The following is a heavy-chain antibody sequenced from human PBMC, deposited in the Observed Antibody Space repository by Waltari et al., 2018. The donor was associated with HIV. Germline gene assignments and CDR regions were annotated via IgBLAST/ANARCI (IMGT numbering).Heavy chain of an antibody. CDR3: ARSVGRIPNSRGFDY. CDR1: GYTFTSYG. Sequence: QVQLVQSGAEVKKPGDSVKVYCKASGYTFTSYGISWVRQDPGQGLEWMGWISAYNGNTNYAQKLQGRVTMTTDTSTSTAYMELRSLRSDDTAVYYCARSVGRIPNSRGFDYWGQGTLVTVSS. D-gene: IGHD2-21*01. CDR2: ISAYNGNT. J-gene: IGHJ4*02. V-gene: IGHV1-18*01.